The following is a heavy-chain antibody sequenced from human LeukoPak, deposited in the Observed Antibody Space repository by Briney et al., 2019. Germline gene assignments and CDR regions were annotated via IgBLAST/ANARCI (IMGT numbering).Heavy chain of an antibody. CDR3: ARDQAYCGGDCYFDS. D-gene: IGHD2-21*02. J-gene: IGHJ4*02. CDR2: IYHSGST. V-gene: IGHV4-38-2*02. CDR1: DYSISSAYY. Sequence: KPSETLSLTCAVSDYSISSAYYWGWIRQPPGKGLEWIGSIYHSGSTDYNPSLKSRVTISVDTSKNQFSLKLRSVTAADTAVYYCARDQAYCGGDCYFDSWGQGTLVTVSS.